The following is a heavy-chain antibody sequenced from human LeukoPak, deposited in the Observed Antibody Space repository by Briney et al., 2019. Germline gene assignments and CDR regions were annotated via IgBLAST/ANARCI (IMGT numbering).Heavy chain of an antibody. D-gene: IGHD2-21*02. J-gene: IGHJ4*02. CDR1: GGSISSGGYY. CDR2: IYYSGST. CDR3: ARDSPCGGDCYTFDY. V-gene: IGHV4-31*03. Sequence: PSETLSLTCTVSGGSISSGGYYWSRIRQHPGKGLEWIGYIYYSGSTYYNPSLKSRVTISVDTSKNQFSLKLSSVTAADTAVYYCARDSPCGGDCYTFDYWGQGTLVTVSS.